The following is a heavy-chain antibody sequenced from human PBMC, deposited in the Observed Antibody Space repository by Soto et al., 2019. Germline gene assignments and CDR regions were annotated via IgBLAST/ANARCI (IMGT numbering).Heavy chain of an antibody. CDR3: ARVWQPVAATAGVAV. CDR1: GGSVSSNSYY. V-gene: IGHV4-61*01. CDR2: IYHTGST. D-gene: IGHD2-15*01. J-gene: IGHJ6*02. Sequence: LSLTCTVSGGSVSSNSYYWNWIRLPPGKGLEWIGYIYHTGSTQYSPSLKSRVIISVDTSKNQFFPKLSSVTAADTAVYYCARVWQPVAATAGVAVWGQGTTVTVSS.